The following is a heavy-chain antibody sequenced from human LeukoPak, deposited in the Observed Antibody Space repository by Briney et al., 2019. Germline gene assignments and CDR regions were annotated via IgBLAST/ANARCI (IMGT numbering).Heavy chain of an antibody. D-gene: IGHD4/OR15-4a*01. V-gene: IGHV1-8*01. CDR3: ARASYGGNPSPSAVYYYYYYMDV. J-gene: IGHJ6*03. CDR2: MNPNSGNT. CDR1: GYTFTSYD. Sequence: ASVKVSCTASGYTFTSYDINWVRQATGQGLEWMGCMNPNSGNTGYAQKFQGRVTMTRNTSISTAYMELSSLRSEDTAVYYCARASYGGNPSPSAVYYYYYYMDVWGKGTTVTVSS.